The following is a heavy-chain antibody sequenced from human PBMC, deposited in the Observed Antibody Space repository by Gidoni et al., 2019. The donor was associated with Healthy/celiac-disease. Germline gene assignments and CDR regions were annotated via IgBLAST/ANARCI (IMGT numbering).Heavy chain of an antibody. D-gene: IGHD1-1*01. CDR2: IHHSGST. Sequence: GSFSGYYWSWIRQPPGKGLEWIGEIHHSGSTNYNPSLKSRVTISVDTSKNQFSLKLSSVTAADTAVYYCARGGYGFYYGMDVWGQGTTVTVSS. V-gene: IGHV4-34*01. CDR3: ARGGYGFYYGMDV. J-gene: IGHJ6*02. CDR1: GSFSGYY.